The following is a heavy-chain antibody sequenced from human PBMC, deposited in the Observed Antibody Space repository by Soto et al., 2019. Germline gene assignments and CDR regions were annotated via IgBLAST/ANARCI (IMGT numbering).Heavy chain of an antibody. CDR3: ARLLGNTLVWGVLYGMDV. J-gene: IGHJ6*02. D-gene: IGHD3-10*01. CDR1: GYSFTNYW. V-gene: IGHV5-51*01. Sequence: GESLKISCNASGYSFTNYWIGWVRQMPGKGLEWMGIIYPGDSDTRYSPSFQGQVTISADKSITTAYLQWSSLKASDTAMYYCARLLGNTLVWGVLYGMDVWGQGTTVTVSS. CDR2: IYPGDSDT.